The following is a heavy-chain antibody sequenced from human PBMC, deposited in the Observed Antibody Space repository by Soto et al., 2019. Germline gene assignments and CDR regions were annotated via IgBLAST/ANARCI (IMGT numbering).Heavy chain of an antibody. D-gene: IGHD6-19*01. V-gene: IGHV3-23*01. CDR1: GFSFGTTG. CDR2: IDGSGGIT. Sequence: LRLSCAGSGFSFGTTGMSWVRQAPGEGLECVSTIDGSGGITYYADSVKGRFTISRDNSRNTVYLQMNSLRGDDTALYYCVKNSGWFNNWGQGALVTVSS. J-gene: IGHJ4*02. CDR3: VKNSGWFNN.